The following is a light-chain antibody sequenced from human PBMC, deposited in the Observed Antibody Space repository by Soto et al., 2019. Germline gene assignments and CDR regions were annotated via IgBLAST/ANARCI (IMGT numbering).Light chain of an antibody. CDR1: QSVSSSS. CDR2: GAS. J-gene: IGKJ2*01. Sequence: EIVLTQSPGTLSLSPGERATLSCRASQSVSSSSLAWYQQKPGQAPRLLIYGASTRATGIPDRFSGSGSATDLTLTISRLEPEDFAVYYCQQYGSSPPYTFGQGTKLELK. V-gene: IGKV3-20*01. CDR3: QQYGSSPPYT.